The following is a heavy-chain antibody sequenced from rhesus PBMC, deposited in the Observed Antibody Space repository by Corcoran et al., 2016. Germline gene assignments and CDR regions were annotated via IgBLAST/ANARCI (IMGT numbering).Heavy chain of an antibody. CDR2: IGGSSGIT. Sequence: QVQLQESGPGLVKPSETLSLPCAVSGYSLSSGYGLSWVRQPPGKGLEWIGYIGGSSGITNYKPSTKCRVTISKDTSKNQCSRKLSSLTAADTAVYYCARHTSPDVGGPGALVTVSS. V-gene: IGHV4-127*01. D-gene: IGHD2-2*01. J-gene: IGHJ5-1*01. CDR1: GYSLSSGYG. CDR3: ARHTSPDV.